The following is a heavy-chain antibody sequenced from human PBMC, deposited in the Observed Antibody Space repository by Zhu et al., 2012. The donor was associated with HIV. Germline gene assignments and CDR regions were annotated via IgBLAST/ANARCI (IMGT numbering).Heavy chain of an antibody. Sequence: QVQLQESGPGLVEPSETLSLICAVSGYSISSGHYWGWIRQPPGKGLEWIGNIYHTGNTYYNPSLKSRVIISLDTSKNQLSLNLSSLTAADTAVCYCARDAAESDDFGSGTYFFDSWGQGSLVIVSS. V-gene: IGHV4-38-2*02. CDR2: IYHTGNT. CDR1: GYSISSGHY. CDR3: ARDAAESDDFGSGTYFFDS. D-gene: IGHD3-10*01. J-gene: IGHJ4*02.